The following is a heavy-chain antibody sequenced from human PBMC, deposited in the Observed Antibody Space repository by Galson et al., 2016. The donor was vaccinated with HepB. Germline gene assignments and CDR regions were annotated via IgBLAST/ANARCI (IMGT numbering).Heavy chain of an antibody. J-gene: IGHJ4*02. CDR1: GGTFNKYA. V-gene: IGHV1-69*13. CDR3: ARVRYSTTWYFDY. D-gene: IGHD6-13*01. Sequence: SVKVSCKASGGTFNKYAISWVRQAPGQGLEWMGGITNFGTANYAQSYQGRGTITADEYTSTVYMGLISLRSEDTAVYYCARVRYSTTWYFDYWGQGTLVTVSS. CDR2: ITNFGTA.